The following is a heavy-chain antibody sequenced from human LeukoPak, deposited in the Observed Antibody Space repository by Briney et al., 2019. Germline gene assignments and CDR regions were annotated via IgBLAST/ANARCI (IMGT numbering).Heavy chain of an antibody. CDR2: ISWNGGSI. J-gene: IGHJ4*02. CDR1: GFTFDDYG. Sequence: PGGSLRLSCAASGFTFDDYGMHWVRQAPGKGLEWVSGISWNGGSIGYADSVKGRFTISRDNAKNSLYLQMNSLRPEDTAYYYCAKARGFEFWSPTVHWGQGPLVTVSS. V-gene: IGHV3-9*01. D-gene: IGHD3-3*01. CDR3: AKARGFEFWSPTVH.